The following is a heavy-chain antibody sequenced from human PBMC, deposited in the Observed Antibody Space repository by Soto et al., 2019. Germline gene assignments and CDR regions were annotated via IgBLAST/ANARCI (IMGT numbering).Heavy chain of an antibody. CDR2: ISYDGSNK. J-gene: IGHJ4*02. V-gene: IGHV3-30*05. D-gene: IGHD6-19*01. Sequence: GGSLRLSCAASGFTFSSYGMHWVRQAPGKGLEWVAVISYDGSNKYYADSVKGRFTISRDNSKNTLYLQMNSLRAEDTAVYYCARDRLALDYWGQGTLVTVSS. CDR1: GFTFSSYG. CDR3: ARDRLALDY.